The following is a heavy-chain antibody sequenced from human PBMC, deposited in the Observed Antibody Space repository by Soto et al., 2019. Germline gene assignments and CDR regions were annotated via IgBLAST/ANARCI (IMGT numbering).Heavy chain of an antibody. J-gene: IGHJ4*02. CDR2: ITWNSNVI. CDR3: TRGGPDAFCGGVRWFFDY. Sequence: PGGSPGPSWAASGFLLDDFAMHWVRRVPRKGLEWGSSITWNSNVIGYADSLKGRFTISRDNAKNSLYLQMSSLLPEDTAFYYCTRGGPDAFCGGVRWFFDYWGQGTLVTVSS. D-gene: IGHD2-21*01. CDR1: GFLLDDFA. V-gene: IGHV3-9*01.